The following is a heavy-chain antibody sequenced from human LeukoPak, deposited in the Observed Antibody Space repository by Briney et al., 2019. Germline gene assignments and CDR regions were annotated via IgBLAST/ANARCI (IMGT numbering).Heavy chain of an antibody. CDR3: ARGSSGWYGDFDY. D-gene: IGHD6-19*01. Sequence: SETLSLTCTVSGGSISSYYWSWIRQPPGKGLEWIGYIYYSGSTNYNPSLKSRVTISVDTSKNQFSLKLSSVTAADTAVYYCARGSSGWYGDFDYWGQGTLVTVSS. V-gene: IGHV4-59*08. J-gene: IGHJ4*02. CDR2: IYYSGST. CDR1: GGSISSYY.